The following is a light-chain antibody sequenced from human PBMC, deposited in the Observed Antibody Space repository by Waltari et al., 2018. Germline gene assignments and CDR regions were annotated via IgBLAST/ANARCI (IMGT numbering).Light chain of an antibody. CDR1: QNLVYGPNKKNY. V-gene: IGKV4-1*01. Sequence: DIVMTQSPDSLAVSLGERAVINCTSRQNLVYGPNKKNYLAWYQQKSGQPPTLIVYWASRRVSGVPDRFSASGSGTDFTLTISSLQAEDVAVYYCHQYYSAPLTFGGETKVEIK. CDR2: WAS. J-gene: IGKJ4*01. CDR3: HQYYSAPLT.